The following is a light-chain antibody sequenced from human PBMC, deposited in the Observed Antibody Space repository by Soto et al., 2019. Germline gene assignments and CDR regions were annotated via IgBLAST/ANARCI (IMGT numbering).Light chain of an antibody. CDR1: NIGTKS. J-gene: IGLJ2*01. V-gene: IGLV3-21*02. Sequence: SYVLTQPPSVSVAPGQTARITCGGVNIGTKSVHWYQQKPGQAPVLVVYEDSDRPSGIPERFSGSNSGNTATLTIRRVEAGDEADYYCQVWDSSNDHHVVFGGGTKLTVL. CDR2: EDS. CDR3: QVWDSSNDHHVV.